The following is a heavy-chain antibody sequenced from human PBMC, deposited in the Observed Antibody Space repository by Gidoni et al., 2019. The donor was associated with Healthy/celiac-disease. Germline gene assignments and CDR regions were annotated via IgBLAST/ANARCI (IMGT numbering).Heavy chain of an antibody. Sequence: QVQLVESGGGVVQPGRSRGISCAASGFTFSSYGMHWVRQAPGKGLEWVSVIWYDGSNKYYADSVKGRFTISRDNSKNTLYLQMNSLRAEDTAVYYCASSHYYDSSGYYSSDFDYWGQGTLVTVSS. D-gene: IGHD3-22*01. CDR3: ASSHYYDSSGYYSSDFDY. J-gene: IGHJ4*02. V-gene: IGHV3-33*01. CDR1: GFTFSSYG. CDR2: IWYDGSNK.